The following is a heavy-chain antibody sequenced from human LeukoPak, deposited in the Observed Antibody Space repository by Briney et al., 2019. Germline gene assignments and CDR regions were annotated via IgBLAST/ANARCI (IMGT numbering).Heavy chain of an antibody. Sequence: ASVKVSCKASGGTFSSYAISWVRQAPGQGLEWMGRIIPILGIANYAQKFQGRVTITADKSTSTAYMELSSLRSEDTAVYYCAREKLAVAGTRGAFDIWGQGTMVTVSS. CDR2: IIPILGIA. J-gene: IGHJ3*02. V-gene: IGHV1-69*04. CDR1: GGTFSSYA. D-gene: IGHD6-19*01. CDR3: AREKLAVAGTRGAFDI.